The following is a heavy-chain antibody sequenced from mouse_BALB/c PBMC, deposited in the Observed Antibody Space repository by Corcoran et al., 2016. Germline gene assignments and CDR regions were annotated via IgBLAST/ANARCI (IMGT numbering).Heavy chain of an antibody. J-gene: IGHJ3*01. CDR3: ASIYYDYAWFAY. CDR2: IDPENGNT. Sequence: EVQLQQSGAELVRPGSLVKLSCKASGFNINDNYMHWVKQRPEQGLEWIGWIDPENGNTIYDPKFQGKASITADTSSNTAYLQLSSLTSEDTAVYYCASIYYDYAWFAYWGQGPLVTVSA. CDR1: GFNINDNY. D-gene: IGHD2-4*01. V-gene: IGHV14-1*02.